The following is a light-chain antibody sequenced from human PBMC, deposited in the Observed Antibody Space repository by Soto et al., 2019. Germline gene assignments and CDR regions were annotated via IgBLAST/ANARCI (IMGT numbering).Light chain of an antibody. CDR2: GAS. V-gene: IGKV3-15*01. Sequence: EIVMSQSPATLSVSPGVRATLSCSASQSISGTLAWYQQKPGQAPRLLIHGASTRAPGFPARFSGSGSGTDFTLTISSLQSEDFAVYYCQQYNNWPWTFGQGTKVDIK. CDR3: QQYNNWPWT. CDR1: QSISGT. J-gene: IGKJ1*01.